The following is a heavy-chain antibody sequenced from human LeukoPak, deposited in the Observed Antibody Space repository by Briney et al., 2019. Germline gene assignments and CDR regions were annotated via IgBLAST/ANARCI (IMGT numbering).Heavy chain of an antibody. Sequence: GGSLRLSCAASGFTFSSYAMSWVRQAPGKGLEWVSAISGSGGSTYYADSVKGRFTISRDNSKNTLYLQMNSLRAEDTAVYYCAKTEVLLWFGELLQGFDPWGQGTLVTVSS. V-gene: IGHV3-23*01. D-gene: IGHD3-10*01. CDR3: AKTEVLLWFGELLQGFDP. CDR2: ISGSGGST. CDR1: GFTFSSYA. J-gene: IGHJ5*02.